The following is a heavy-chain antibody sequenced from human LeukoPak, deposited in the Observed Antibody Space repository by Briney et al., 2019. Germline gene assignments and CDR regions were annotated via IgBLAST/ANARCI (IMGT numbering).Heavy chain of an antibody. J-gene: IGHJ5*02. D-gene: IGHD6-19*01. V-gene: IGHV1-18*01. CDR1: GYTFTSYG. CDR2: ISAYNGNT. CDR3: AENRPYSSGREDWFDP. Sequence: ASVKVSCKASGYTFTSYGISWVRQAPGQGREWMGWISAYNGNTNYAQKLQGRVTMTRNTSISTAYMELSSLRSEDTAVYYCAENRPYSSGREDWFDPWGQGTLVTVSS.